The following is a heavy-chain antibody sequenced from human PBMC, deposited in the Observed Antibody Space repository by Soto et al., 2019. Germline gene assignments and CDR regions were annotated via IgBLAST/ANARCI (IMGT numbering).Heavy chain of an antibody. CDR3: ASSQKIFGVVNSPYYYGMDV. Sequence: LRLSCAASGFTFSSYAMSWVRQAPGKGLEWVSAISGSGGSTYYADSVKGRFTISRDNSKNTLYLQMNSLRAEDTAVYYCASSQKIFGVVNSPYYYGMDVWGQGTTVTVSS. D-gene: IGHD3-3*01. J-gene: IGHJ6*02. CDR2: ISGSGGST. V-gene: IGHV3-23*01. CDR1: GFTFSSYA.